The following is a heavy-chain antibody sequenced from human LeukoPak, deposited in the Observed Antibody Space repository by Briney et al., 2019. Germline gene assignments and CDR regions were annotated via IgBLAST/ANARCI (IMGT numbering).Heavy chain of an antibody. D-gene: IGHD1-20*01. CDR1: GFTFGDYG. CDR2: ISWNSDST. CDR3: ARDRRGITGTEWFDP. V-gene: IGHV3-20*04. J-gene: IGHJ5*02. Sequence: PGGSLRLSCEGSGFTFGDYGMSWVRQAPGKGPEWVAGISWNSDSTGYPDSAKGRFTISRDNAKNSLYLQMNSLRVEDTALYYCARDRRGITGTEWFDPWGQGTLVTVSS.